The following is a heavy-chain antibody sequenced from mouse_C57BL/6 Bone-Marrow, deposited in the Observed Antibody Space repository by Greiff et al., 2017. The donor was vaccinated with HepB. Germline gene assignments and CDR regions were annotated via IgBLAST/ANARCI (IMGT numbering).Heavy chain of an antibody. CDR1: GYTFTSYW. D-gene: IGHD1-1*01. CDR3: ASDYYGSPPFAY. V-gene: IGHV1-7*01. CDR2: INPSSGYT. J-gene: IGHJ3*01. Sequence: QVQLKESGAELAKPGASVKLSCKASGYTFTSYWMHWVKQRPGQGLEWIGYINPSSGYTKYNQKFKDKATFTADKSSSTAYMQLSSLKYEDSAVYYCASDYYGSPPFAYWGQGTLVTVSA.